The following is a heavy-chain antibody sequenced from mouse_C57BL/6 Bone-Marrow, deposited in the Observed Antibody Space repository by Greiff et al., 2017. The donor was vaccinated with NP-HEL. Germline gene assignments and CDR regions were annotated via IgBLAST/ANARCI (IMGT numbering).Heavy chain of an antibody. CDR3: ARSNWEPWFAY. J-gene: IGHJ3*01. CDR1: GYTFTSYW. V-gene: IGHV1-69*01. CDR2: IDPSDSYT. Sequence: QVQLQQPGAELVMPGASVKLSCKASGYTFTSYWMHWVKQRPGQGLEWIGEIDPSDSYTNYNQKFKGKSTLTVDKSSSTAYMQLSSLTSEDSAVYYGARSNWEPWFAYWGQGTLVTVSA. D-gene: IGHD4-1*01.